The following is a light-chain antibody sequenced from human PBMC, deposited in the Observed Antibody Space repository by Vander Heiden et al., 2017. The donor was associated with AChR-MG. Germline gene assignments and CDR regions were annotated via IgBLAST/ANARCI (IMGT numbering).Light chain of an antibody. V-gene: IGLV1-44*01. CDR1: SSNIGTYT. J-gene: IGLJ3*02. CDR3: AAWDDSLSGWV. Sequence: QSVLTQPPSASGTPGQRVPISCSGSSSNIGTYTVNWYQQVPGTAPKLLIYSNTQRPSGVPDRFSGSKSGTSASLAISGLQSEDESDYYCAAWDDSLSGWVFGGGTKLAVL. CDR2: SNT.